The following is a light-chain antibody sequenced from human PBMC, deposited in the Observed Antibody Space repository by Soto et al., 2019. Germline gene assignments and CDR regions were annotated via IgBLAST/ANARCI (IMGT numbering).Light chain of an antibody. CDR1: SSNIGSNA. J-gene: IGLJ1*01. CDR2: NDI. CDR3: AAWDDSLNGFFV. Sequence: QSVLTQPPSTSGTPGQRVTISRSGSSSNIGSNAVTWHQQLPGTAPKLLIYNDIERPSGVPDRFSGSKSGTSASLAISGLQSEDEADYYCAAWDDSLNGFFVFGTGTKVTVL. V-gene: IGLV1-44*01.